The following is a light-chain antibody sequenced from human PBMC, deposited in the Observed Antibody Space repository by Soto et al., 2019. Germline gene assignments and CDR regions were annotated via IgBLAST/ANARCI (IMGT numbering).Light chain of an antibody. J-gene: IGKJ2*01. CDR2: GVS. CDR1: QSVSNSF. Sequence: ESVLTQSPGTLSLSPGERATLSCRASQSVSNSFFAWYQQKPGQAPRLLIYGVSSRATDIPDRFSGSGSGADITLTISRLETEDFVVYYCQQYSSLPHTFGQGTKLEVK. CDR3: QQYSSLPHT. V-gene: IGKV3-20*01.